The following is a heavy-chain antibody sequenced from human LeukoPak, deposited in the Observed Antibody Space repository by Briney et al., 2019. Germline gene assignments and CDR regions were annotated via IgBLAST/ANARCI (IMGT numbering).Heavy chain of an antibody. D-gene: IGHD1-7*01. CDR2: IIPIFGTA. J-gene: IGHJ5*02. V-gene: IGHV1-69*06. CDR3: ARGGITGTTNWFDP. Sequence: SVKVSCKASGGTFSSYAISWVRQAPGQGLEWMGGIIPIFGTANYAQRFQGRVTITADKSTSTAYMELSSLRSEDTAVYYCARGGITGTTNWFDPWGQGTLVTVSS. CDR1: GGTFSSYA.